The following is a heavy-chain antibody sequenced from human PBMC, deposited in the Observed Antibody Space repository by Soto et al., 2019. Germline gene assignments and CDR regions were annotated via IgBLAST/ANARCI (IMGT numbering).Heavy chain of an antibody. D-gene: IGHD6-6*01. CDR1: GFTFSSYW. Sequence: GGSLRLSCAASGFTFSSYWMSWVRQAPGKGLEWVANIKQDGSEKYYVDSVKGRFTISRDNAKNSLYLQMNSLRAEDTAVYYCARDPPYSSSSFDYWGQGTLVTVSS. J-gene: IGHJ4*02. V-gene: IGHV3-7*01. CDR3: ARDPPYSSSSFDY. CDR2: IKQDGSEK.